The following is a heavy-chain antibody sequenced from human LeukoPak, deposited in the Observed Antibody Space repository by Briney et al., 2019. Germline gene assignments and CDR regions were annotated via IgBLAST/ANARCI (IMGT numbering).Heavy chain of an antibody. CDR3: AKVVSDGDYFDF. D-gene: IGHD3-10*01. Sequence: PGGSLRLSCAASGFIFSTYGMHWVRQSPGKGLERVAFIRYDGTNQYYVDSVKGRFTISRDNAKNTVYLQMISLRPEDTAVYYCAKVVSDGDYFDFSGQGILVAVSS. CDR2: IRYDGTNQ. J-gene: IGHJ4*02. V-gene: IGHV3-30*02. CDR1: GFIFSTYG.